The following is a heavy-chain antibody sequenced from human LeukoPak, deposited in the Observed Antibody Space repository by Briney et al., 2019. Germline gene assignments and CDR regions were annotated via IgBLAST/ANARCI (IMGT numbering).Heavy chain of an antibody. CDR1: GFTFSSYS. V-gene: IGHV3-74*01. Sequence: GGSLRLSCAASGFTFSSYSINWVRQAPGKGLVWVSRINTDGSSTSYVDSVKGRFTISRDNAKNTLYSQMNSLRAEDTAVYYCAKDINFASDYWGQGTLVTVSS. CDR3: AKDINFASDY. D-gene: IGHD5-24*01. CDR2: INTDGSST. J-gene: IGHJ4*02.